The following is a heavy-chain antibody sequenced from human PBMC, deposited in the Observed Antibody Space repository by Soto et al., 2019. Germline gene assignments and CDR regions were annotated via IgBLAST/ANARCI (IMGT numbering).Heavy chain of an antibody. Sequence: QGQEQPWGAGLLKPSGTLSLTCTVYAGSFSHYYWNWIRQSPGKGLEWIGKIKHGGSSSYNPSLRSRVSISVDMFKIQFSLPLSSVTAADTAVYYCARGGSSDWQVALDIWGQGTMVPVSS. CDR3: ARGGSSDWQVALDI. V-gene: IGHV4-34*01. CDR1: AGSFSHYY. D-gene: IGHD6-19*01. CDR2: IKHGGSS. J-gene: IGHJ3*02.